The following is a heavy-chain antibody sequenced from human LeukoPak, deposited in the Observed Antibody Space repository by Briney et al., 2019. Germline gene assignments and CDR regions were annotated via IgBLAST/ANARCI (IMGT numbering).Heavy chain of an antibody. J-gene: IGHJ3*02. V-gene: IGHV1-69*13. CDR2: IIPIFGTA. D-gene: IGHD3-22*01. CDR1: GGTFSSYA. Sequence: ASVKVSCKASGGTFSSYAISWVRQAPGQGLEWMRGIIPIFGTANYAQKFQGRVTITADESTSTAYMELSSLRSEDTAVYYCAIERTYSSGYSSRVGAFDIWGQGTMVTVSS. CDR3: AIERTYSSGYSSRVGAFDI.